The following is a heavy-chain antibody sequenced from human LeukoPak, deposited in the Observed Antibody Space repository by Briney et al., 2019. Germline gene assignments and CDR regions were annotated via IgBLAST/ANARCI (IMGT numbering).Heavy chain of an antibody. CDR2: IKQDGSEK. Sequence: GGSLRLSCAASGFTFSSYSMSWVRQAPGKGLEWVANIKQDGSEKNYVDSVKGRFTISRDNAKNSLYLHMNSLRAEDTAVYYCARGLLAAPGIDYWGQGALVTVSS. CDR1: GFTFSSYS. J-gene: IGHJ4*02. D-gene: IGHD6-13*01. CDR3: ARGLLAAPGIDY. V-gene: IGHV3-7*04.